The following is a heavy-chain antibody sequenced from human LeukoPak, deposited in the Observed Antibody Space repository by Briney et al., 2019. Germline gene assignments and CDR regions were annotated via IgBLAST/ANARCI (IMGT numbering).Heavy chain of an antibody. D-gene: IGHD2-2*02. CDR3: ARDDIVVVPAAIHGYYYYYMDV. CDR2: IKQDGSEK. Sequence: PGGSLRLSCAASGFSFSSYWMSWVRQAPGKGLEWVANIKQDGSEKYYVVSVKGRFTISRDNAKNSLYLQMNSLRAEDTAVYYCARDDIVVVPAAIHGYYYYYMDVWGKGTTVTVSS. J-gene: IGHJ6*03. V-gene: IGHV3-7*01. CDR1: GFSFSSYW.